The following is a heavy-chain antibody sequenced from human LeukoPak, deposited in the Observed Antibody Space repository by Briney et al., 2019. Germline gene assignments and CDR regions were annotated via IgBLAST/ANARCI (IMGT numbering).Heavy chain of an antibody. CDR1: GGTFSSYA. V-gene: IGHV1-69*13. Sequence: SVKVSCKASGGTFSSYAISWVRQAPGQGLEWMGGIIPISGTANYAQKFQGRVTITADESTSTAYMELSSLRSEDTAVYYCARDIVVVPAVGLNYYYYGMDVWGKGTTVTVSS. CDR3: ARDIVVVPAVGLNYYYYGMDV. CDR2: IIPISGTA. J-gene: IGHJ6*04. D-gene: IGHD2-2*01.